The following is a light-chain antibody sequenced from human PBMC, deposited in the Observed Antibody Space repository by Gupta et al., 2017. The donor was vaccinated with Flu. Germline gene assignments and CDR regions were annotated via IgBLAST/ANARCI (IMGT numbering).Light chain of an antibody. J-gene: IGLJ1*01. CDR1: SSNIGSNT. CDR3: AAWDDSLNGHYV. Sequence: QSVLAQPPSASGTPGQTVTTSCSGSSSNIGSNTVNWYQQVPGTAPKLLIYGNNQRPSGVPDRFSGSKSGTSASLAISGLQSEDEADYYCAAWDDSLNGHYVFGTGTKVTVL. V-gene: IGLV1-44*01. CDR2: GNN.